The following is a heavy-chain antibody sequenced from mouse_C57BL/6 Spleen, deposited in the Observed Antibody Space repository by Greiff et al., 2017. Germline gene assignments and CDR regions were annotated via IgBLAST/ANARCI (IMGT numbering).Heavy chain of an antibody. J-gene: IGHJ4*01. V-gene: IGHV1-69*01. Sequence: VQLQQPGAELVMPGASVKLSCKASGYTFTSYWMHWVKQRPGQGLEWIGEIDPSDSYTNYNQKFKGKSTLTVDKSSSTAYMQLSSLTSEDSAVYYCARRTTVVASMDDWGQGTSVTVSS. CDR1: GYTFTSYW. D-gene: IGHD1-1*01. CDR3: ARRTTVVASMDD. CDR2: IDPSDSYT.